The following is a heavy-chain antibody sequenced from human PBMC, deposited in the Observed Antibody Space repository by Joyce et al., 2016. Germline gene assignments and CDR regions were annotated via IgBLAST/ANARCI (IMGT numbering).Heavy chain of an antibody. J-gene: IGHJ4*02. Sequence: EVQLVESGGGPVQPGGSLRLSCAASEITFSSRWMHWVRNVPGKGLECVSRILGNGSGATYADSVKGRFTISRDNAKNTLYLQMNSLRAEDTAVYYCARDYYGRIDYWGQGTVVTVSS. CDR3: ARDYYGRIDY. D-gene: IGHD3-16*01. CDR1: EITFSSRW. CDR2: ILGNGSGA. V-gene: IGHV3-74*01.